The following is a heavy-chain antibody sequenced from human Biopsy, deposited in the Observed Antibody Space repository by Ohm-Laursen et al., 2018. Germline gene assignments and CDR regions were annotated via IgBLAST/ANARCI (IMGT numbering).Heavy chain of an antibody. D-gene: IGHD2-2*01. Sequence: TQTLTLTCTLSGFSVNTRGMSVTWIRQAPGKALEWLARINWDVAKFYRGSLKTRLAISKDTSVTHVVLTLSDVDPVDTATYYCARIPILIVPAALVYRHRRHLQGLDVWGQGTTVIVSS. CDR2: INWDVAK. J-gene: IGHJ6*02. CDR1: GFSVNTRGMS. CDR3: ARIPILIVPAALVYRHRRHLQGLDV. V-gene: IGHV2-70*16.